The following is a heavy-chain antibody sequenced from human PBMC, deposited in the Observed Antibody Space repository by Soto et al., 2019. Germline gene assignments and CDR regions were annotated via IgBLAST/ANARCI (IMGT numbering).Heavy chain of an antibody. CDR2: ISGSGDST. J-gene: IGHJ4*02. D-gene: IGHD3-10*01. Sequence: EVQLLESGGGLVQPGGSLRLSCAASGFTFSSDAMSWVRQAPGKGLEWVSAISGSGDSTYYADSVKGRFTISRDNSKNTLYLQMNSLRAEDTAVYYCEKGIKEGWFAEFLAFDYWGQGTLVTVSS. V-gene: IGHV3-23*01. CDR1: GFTFSSDA. CDR3: EKGIKEGWFAEFLAFDY.